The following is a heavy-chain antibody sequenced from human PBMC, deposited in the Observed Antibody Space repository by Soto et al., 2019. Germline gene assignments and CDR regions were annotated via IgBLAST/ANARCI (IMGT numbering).Heavy chain of an antibody. J-gene: IGHJ6*02. V-gene: IGHV1-2*02. CDR2: INPNSGGT. CDR1: GYTFTGYY. D-gene: IGHD2-15*01. Sequence: ASVKVSCKASGYTFTGYYMHWVRQAPGQGLEWMGWINPNSGGTNYAQKFQGRVTMTRDTSISTAYMELSRLRSDDTAVYHCAREDCSGGSCYHYYGMDVWGQGTTVTVSS. CDR3: AREDCSGGSCYHYYGMDV.